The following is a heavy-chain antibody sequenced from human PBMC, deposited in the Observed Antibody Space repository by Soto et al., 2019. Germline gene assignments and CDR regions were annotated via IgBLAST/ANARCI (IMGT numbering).Heavy chain of an antibody. J-gene: IGHJ4*02. Sequence: SETLSLTCTVSGCSISSREYHWSWIRQPPGKGLEWIGYIYYSGSTYYNPSLKSRVTISVDTSKNQFSLKLSSVTAADTAVYYFVVAKTGYYMIWESGFDYWGEGTLVT. CDR2: IYYSGST. V-gene: IGHV4-30-4*01. CDR1: GCSISSREYH. CDR3: VVAKTGYYMIWESGFDY. D-gene: IGHD3-9*01.